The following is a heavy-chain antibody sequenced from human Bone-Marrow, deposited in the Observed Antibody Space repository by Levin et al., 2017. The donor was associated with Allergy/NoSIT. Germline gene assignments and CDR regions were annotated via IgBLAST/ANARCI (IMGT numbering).Heavy chain of an antibody. CDR3: ARHHGDYARYYFDY. Sequence: GESLKISCKGSGYPFTTYWIGWVRQMPGKGLEWMGTIYPGDSDTRYSPSFQGHVTISADNSISTAYLQWSSLKASDTAIYYCARHHGDYARYYFDYWGQGTLVTLSS. J-gene: IGHJ4*02. CDR1: GYPFTTYW. CDR2: IYPGDSDT. D-gene: IGHD4-17*01. V-gene: IGHV5-51*01.